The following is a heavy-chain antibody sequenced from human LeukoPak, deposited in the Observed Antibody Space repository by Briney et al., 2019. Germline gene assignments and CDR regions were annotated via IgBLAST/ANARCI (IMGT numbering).Heavy chain of an antibody. Sequence: GGSLRLSCAASGFTFSSYSMNWVRQAPGKGLEWVSSISSSSSDIYYADSVKGRFTISRDNAKNSLYLQMNSLRAEDTALYYCAKDISSGGNSMDYWGQGTLVTVSS. CDR2: ISSSSSDI. J-gene: IGHJ4*02. CDR3: AKDISSGGNSMDY. CDR1: GFTFSSYS. D-gene: IGHD4-23*01. V-gene: IGHV3-21*04.